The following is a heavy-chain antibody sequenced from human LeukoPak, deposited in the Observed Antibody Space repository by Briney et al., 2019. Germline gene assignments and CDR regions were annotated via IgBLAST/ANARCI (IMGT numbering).Heavy chain of an antibody. Sequence: GASVKVSCKASGGTFSSYAISWVRQAPGQGLEWMGGIIPIFGTANYAQKFQGRVTITADESTSTAYMGLSSLRSEDTAVYYCARDGGIVGATSLDYWGQGTLVTVSS. J-gene: IGHJ4*02. CDR1: GGTFSSYA. CDR2: IIPIFGTA. CDR3: ARDGGIVGATSLDY. V-gene: IGHV1-69*13. D-gene: IGHD1-26*01.